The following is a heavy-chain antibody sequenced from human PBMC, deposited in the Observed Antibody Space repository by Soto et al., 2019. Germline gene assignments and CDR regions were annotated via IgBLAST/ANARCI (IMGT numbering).Heavy chain of an antibody. V-gene: IGHV5-51*01. D-gene: IGHD3-22*01. J-gene: IGHJ5*02. CDR3: ARRVSDSSGPYNWFDP. Sequence: LKISCKGSGYSFTSYWIGWVRQMPGKGLEWMGIIYPGDSDTRYSPSFQGQVTISADKSISTAYLQWSSLKASDTAMYYCARRVSDSSGPYNWFDPWGQGTLVTVSS. CDR2: IYPGDSDT. CDR1: GYSFTSYW.